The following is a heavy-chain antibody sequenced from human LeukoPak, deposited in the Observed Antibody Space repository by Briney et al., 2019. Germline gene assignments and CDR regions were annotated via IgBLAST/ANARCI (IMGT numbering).Heavy chain of an antibody. CDR1: GYTFSTYG. D-gene: IGHD3-10*01. J-gene: IGHJ5*02. CDR3: ARDNYYGSGSYSP. CDR2: ISGHQGNT. V-gene: IGHV1-18*01. Sequence: ASVKVSCKASGYTFSTYGITWVRQARGQGLEWMGWISGHQGNTKYAQNFQGRVTMTIDTSTSTAYMELRSLRSDDTAVYYCARDNYYGSGSYSPWGQGTLVTVSS.